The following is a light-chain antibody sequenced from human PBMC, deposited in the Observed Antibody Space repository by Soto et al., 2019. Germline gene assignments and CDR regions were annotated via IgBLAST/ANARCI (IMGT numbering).Light chain of an antibody. J-gene: IGKJ4*01. CDR2: DAT. Sequence: EIVLTQSPATLSLSPGERATLSCRASQGVGWSLAWYQQKPGQAPRLIIYDATNRASGIPARFSGRGSGTDFTLTISSLEPEDFAVYYCQQRRDWLTFGGGTKVEIK. V-gene: IGKV3-11*01. CDR1: QGVGWS. CDR3: QQRRDWLT.